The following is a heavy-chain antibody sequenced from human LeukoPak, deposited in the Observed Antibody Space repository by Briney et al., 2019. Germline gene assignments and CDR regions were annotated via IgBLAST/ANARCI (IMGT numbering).Heavy chain of an antibody. Sequence: ASVEVSCKASGYTFTSYGISWVRQAPGQGLEWMGGIIPIFGTANYAQKFQGRVTITADKSTSTAYMELSSLRSEDTAVYYCARTYYYDSSGYYYYYYYMDVWGKGTTVTVSS. D-gene: IGHD3-22*01. CDR1: GYTFTSYG. V-gene: IGHV1-69*06. CDR2: IIPIFGTA. J-gene: IGHJ6*03. CDR3: ARTYYYDSSGYYYYYYYMDV.